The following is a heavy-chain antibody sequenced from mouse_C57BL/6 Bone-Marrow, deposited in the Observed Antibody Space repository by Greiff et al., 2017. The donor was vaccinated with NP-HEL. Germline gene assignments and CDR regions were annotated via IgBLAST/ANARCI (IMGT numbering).Heavy chain of an antibody. V-gene: IGHV5-16*01. J-gene: IGHJ1*03. D-gene: IGHD2-2*01. CDR1: GFTFSDYY. CDR3: ARDRGLHWYFDV. Sequence: DVQLQESEGGLVQPGSSMKLSCTASGFTFSDYYMAWVRQVPEKGLEWVANINYDGSSTYYLDSLKSRFIISRDNAKNILYLQMSSLKSEDTATYYCARDRGLHWYFDVWGTGTTVTVSS. CDR2: INYDGSST.